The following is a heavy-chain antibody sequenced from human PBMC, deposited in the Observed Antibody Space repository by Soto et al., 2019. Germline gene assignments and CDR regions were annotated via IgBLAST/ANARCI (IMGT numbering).Heavy chain of an antibody. CDR1: GFTFGSYW. Sequence: EVQLVESGGGLVLPGGSLRLSCAVSGFTFGSYWMNWVRLIPGKGLEWVAYIKPDGSATYYVDSVKGRFTISRDNAKNSLYLQMNSLRVEDRSVYYCARAGYCGPGCYYYFDYWGQGTLVTVSS. V-gene: IGHV3-7*01. CDR3: ARAGYCGPGCYYYFDY. CDR2: IKPDGSAT. D-gene: IGHD2-21*02. J-gene: IGHJ4*02.